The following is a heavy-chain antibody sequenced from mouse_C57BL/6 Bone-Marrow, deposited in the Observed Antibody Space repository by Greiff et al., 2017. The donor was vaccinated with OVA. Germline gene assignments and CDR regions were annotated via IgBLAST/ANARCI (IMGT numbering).Heavy chain of an antibody. CDR2: IYPGDGDT. CDR1: GYAFSSSW. D-gene: IGHD1-1*01. CDR3: ARFTTGGYYFDY. J-gene: IGHJ2*01. Sequence: QVQLQQSGPELVKPGASVKISCKASGYAFSSSWMNWVKQRPGKGLEWIGRIYPGDGDTNYNGKFKGKATLTADKSSSTAYMQLSSLTSEDSAVYFCARFTTGGYYFDYWGQGTTLTVSS. V-gene: IGHV1-82*01.